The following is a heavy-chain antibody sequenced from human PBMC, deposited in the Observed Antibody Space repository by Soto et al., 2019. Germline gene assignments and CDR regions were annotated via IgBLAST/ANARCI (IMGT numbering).Heavy chain of an antibody. V-gene: IGHV4-39*01. CDR1: GASINSSSFY. D-gene: IGHD2-2*01. Sequence: SETLSLTCTVSGASINSSSFYWGWIRQPPGKGLEWIGTIYYSGSTYYNPSLKSRVTISVDTSKNQFSLKLSSVPAADTAVYYCARQTAAYCSSSSCYGNWFDPWGQGALVTVSS. CDR3: ARQTAAYCSSSSCYGNWFDP. J-gene: IGHJ5*02. CDR2: IYYSGST.